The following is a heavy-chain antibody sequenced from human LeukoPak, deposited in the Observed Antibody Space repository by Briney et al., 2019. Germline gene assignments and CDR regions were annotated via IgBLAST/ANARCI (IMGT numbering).Heavy chain of an antibody. CDR2: IKQDGSEK. CDR3: ARGWRYSSRGHLWGDY. V-gene: IGHV3-7*01. Sequence: GGSLRLSCAASRFTFSSYWMNWVRQAPGKGLEWVANIKQDGSEKYYVDSVKGRFTISRDNAKKSLYLQMNSLRAEDTAVYYCARGWRYSSRGHLWGDYCGQGTLVTVSS. J-gene: IGHJ4*01. D-gene: IGHD6-13*01. CDR1: RFTFSSYW.